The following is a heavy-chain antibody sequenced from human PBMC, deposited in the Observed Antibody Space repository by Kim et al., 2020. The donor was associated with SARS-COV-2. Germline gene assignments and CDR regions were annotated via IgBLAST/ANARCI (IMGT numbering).Heavy chain of an antibody. CDR3: ARTAYCTSATCYRGWVDS. J-gene: IGHJ5*01. D-gene: IGHD2-2*02. V-gene: IGHV4-39*01. Sequence: SETLSLTCIVSGGSISSSSYYWAWMCQPPGKGLEWIASIYYTGSTYYNPSLKTRVTISVDTSKNQFSLKLSSVIAADTAVYYCARTAYCTSATCYRGWVDSWGQGTLVTVSS. CDR1: GGSISSSSYY. CDR2: IYYTGST.